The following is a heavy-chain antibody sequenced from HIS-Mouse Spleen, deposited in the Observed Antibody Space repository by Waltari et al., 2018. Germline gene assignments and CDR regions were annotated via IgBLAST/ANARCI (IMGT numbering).Heavy chain of an antibody. Sequence: QVQLVESGGGVVQPGRSLRLSCAASGFPFSSYAMHWVRPAPGRGLEWVAVISYDGSNKYYADSVKGRFTISRDNSKNTLYLQMNSLRAEDTAVYYCARVRQQLVRYYYYGMDVWGQGTTVTVSS. CDR1: GFPFSSYA. D-gene: IGHD6-6*01. CDR2: ISYDGSNK. J-gene: IGHJ6*02. V-gene: IGHV3-30-3*01. CDR3: ARVRQQLVRYYYYGMDV.